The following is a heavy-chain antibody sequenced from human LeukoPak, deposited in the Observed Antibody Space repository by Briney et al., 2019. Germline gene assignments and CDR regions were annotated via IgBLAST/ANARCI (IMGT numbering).Heavy chain of an antibody. CDR2: IYYTGST. J-gene: IGHJ4*02. CDR3: ARGSKAAPGTFDY. D-gene: IGHD6-13*01. CDR1: GGSISSYY. Sequence: SETLSLTCTVSGGSISSYYWSWIRQPPGKGLEWIGYIYYTGSTDYNPSLKSRVAISVDTSKNQFSLKLSSVTAADTAVYYCARGSKAAPGTFDYWGQGTLVTLSS. V-gene: IGHV4-59*01.